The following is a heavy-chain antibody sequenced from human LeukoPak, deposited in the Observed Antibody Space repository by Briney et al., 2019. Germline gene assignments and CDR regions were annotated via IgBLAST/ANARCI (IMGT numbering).Heavy chain of an antibody. CDR3: AGRPDTSMVAIFDY. D-gene: IGHD5-18*01. V-gene: IGHV1-2*02. CDR1: GYTFTGYY. J-gene: IGHJ4*02. Sequence: ASVKVSCKASGYTFTGYYVHWVRQAPGQGLEWMGWINPSSGGTNYAQKFQGRVTMTGDMSISTAYMELSRLSSDDTAVYFCAGRPDTSMVAIFDYWGQGALVTISS. CDR2: INPSSGGT.